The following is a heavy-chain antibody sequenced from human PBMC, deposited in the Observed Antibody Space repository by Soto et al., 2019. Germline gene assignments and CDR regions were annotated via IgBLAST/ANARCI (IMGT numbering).Heavy chain of an antibody. CDR3: ASWRLQEHAYDI. D-gene: IGHD4-4*01. CDR2: ISGDGVSK. Sequence: VHLLESGGDLVQPGGSLRLSCAASGFTFSNSAMSWVRQAPGKGLEWISAISGDGVSKLYADSVRGRFIISRDNAANTLSLQMNSLRSEDTALYYCASWRLQEHAYDIWGLGTTVTVSS. V-gene: IGHV3-23*01. CDR1: GFTFSNSA. J-gene: IGHJ3*02.